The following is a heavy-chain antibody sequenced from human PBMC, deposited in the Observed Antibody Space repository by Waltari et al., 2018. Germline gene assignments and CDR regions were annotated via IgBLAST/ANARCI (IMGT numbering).Heavy chain of an antibody. J-gene: IGHJ5*02. CDR3: ARSVAARRINWFDP. CDR1: AGSISSTTDS. V-gene: IGHV4-39*02. CDR2: IHHTGSI. Sequence: QLQLQEPGPGLLRPSETLSLTCTAAAGSISSTTDSWGWIRQTPGKGLEWIGSIHHTGSIYYNPSLKTRVTISADTSRQHLSLKLRSVTAADTALYYCARSVAARRINWFDPWGQGTLVTVSS. D-gene: IGHD6-6*01.